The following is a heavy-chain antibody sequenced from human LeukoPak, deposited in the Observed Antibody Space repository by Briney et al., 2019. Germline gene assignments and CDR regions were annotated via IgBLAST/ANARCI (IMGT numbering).Heavy chain of an antibody. J-gene: IGHJ4*02. CDR3: ARAGFTFSDYFGSFFDY. CDR2: ISRSSSTI. Sequence: GGSLRLSCAASGFTFSSYSMNWVRQAPGKGLEWVSYISRSSSTIYYADSVKGRFTISRDNAKNSLYLQMNSLRAEDTAVYYCARAGFTFSDYFGSFFDYRGQGTLVTVSS. CDR1: GFTFSSYS. V-gene: IGHV3-48*01. D-gene: IGHD3-10*01.